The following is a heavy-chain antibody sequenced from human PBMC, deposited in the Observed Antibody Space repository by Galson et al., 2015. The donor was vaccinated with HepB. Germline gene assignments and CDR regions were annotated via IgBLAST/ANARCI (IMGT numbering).Heavy chain of an antibody. V-gene: IGHV3-48*01. D-gene: IGHD3-10*01. CDR1: GFTLSSYA. Sequence: SLRLSCAASGFTLSSYALNWVRQAPGRGLEWLSYISGGSGTIYYADSVKGRFTNSRDNAKNSLSLQLNSLRAEDTAVYYCTRSRAGGYFDYWGQGTLVTVSS. CDR2: ISGGSGTI. CDR3: TRSRAGGYFDY. J-gene: IGHJ4*02.